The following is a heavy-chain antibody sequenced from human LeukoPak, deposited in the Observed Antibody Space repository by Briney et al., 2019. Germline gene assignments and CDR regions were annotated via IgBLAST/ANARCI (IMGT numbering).Heavy chain of an antibody. D-gene: IGHD3-22*01. CDR2: ISVYNDLT. CDR3: ARDHPDRGGYYYYFDF. J-gene: IGHJ4*02. CDR1: GYTFTSYS. V-gene: IGHV1-18*01. Sequence: ASVTVSCKASGYTFTSYSISWVRQAPGQGLEWMGRISVYNDLTNYAQKHQGRVTMTTDTSTSTAYMELRSLTSDDTAVYYCARDHPDRGGYYYYFDFWGQGSLVTVSS.